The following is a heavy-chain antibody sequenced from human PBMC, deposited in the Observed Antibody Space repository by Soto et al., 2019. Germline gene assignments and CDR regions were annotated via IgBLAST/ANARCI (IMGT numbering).Heavy chain of an antibody. Sequence: VGSLRLSCEASGFTFTSYAMSWVRQAPGKGLEWVSATSGSGDTTYYADSVKGRFTISRDNSEKRLYLQMNSLRAEDTAVYYCAKMVHGGYVSYFDSWGQGTLVTVSS. CDR3: AKMVHGGYVSYFDS. CDR2: TSGSGDTT. CDR1: GFTFTSYA. V-gene: IGHV3-23*01. J-gene: IGHJ4*02. D-gene: IGHD5-12*01.